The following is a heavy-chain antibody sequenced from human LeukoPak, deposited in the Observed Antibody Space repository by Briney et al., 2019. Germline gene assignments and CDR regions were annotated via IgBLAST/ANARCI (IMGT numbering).Heavy chain of an antibody. D-gene: IGHD3-10*01. CDR3: VKDMXXGGADV. CDR1: GFNSEDHA. J-gene: IGHJ6*02. CDR2: IYWSSSGT. Sequence: GGSLRLSCVVSGFNSEDHAMHWVRQAPGKGLEWVSGIYWSSSGTGYADSVKGRFTVSRDSAKNSLYLQMNSLRPEDTALYYCVKDMXXGGADVWGQXTXXXVSS. V-gene: IGHV3-9*02.